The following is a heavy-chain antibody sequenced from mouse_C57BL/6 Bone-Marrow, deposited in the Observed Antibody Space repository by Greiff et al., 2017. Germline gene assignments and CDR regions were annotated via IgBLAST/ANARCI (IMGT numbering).Heavy chain of an antibody. J-gene: IGHJ3*01. D-gene: IGHD3-2*02. CDR2: INPYNGGT. Sequence: EVQLQQSGPVLVKPGASVKMSCKASGYTFTDYYMNWVKQSHGKSLEWIGVINPYNGGTSYNQKVKGKATLTVDKSSSTAYMELNSLTSEDSAVYYCARGAHATSCFAYWCQGTLVTVSA. CDR3: ARGAHATSCFAY. CDR1: GYTFTDYY. V-gene: IGHV1-19*01.